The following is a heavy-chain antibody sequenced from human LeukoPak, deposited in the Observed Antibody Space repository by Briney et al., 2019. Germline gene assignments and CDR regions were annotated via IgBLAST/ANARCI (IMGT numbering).Heavy chain of an antibody. CDR2: IYSGGYT. J-gene: IGHJ4*02. CDR1: GFTVRSNY. Sequence: GGSLRLSCAASGFTVRSNYMTWVRQAPGKGLEWVSVIYSGGYTYYADSVKGRFTISRDNSKNTLYLQMNSLRAEDTAVYYCARDGSENYDFWSGSRFDYWGQGTLVTVSS. V-gene: IGHV3-66*01. D-gene: IGHD3-3*01. CDR3: ARDGSENYDFWSGSRFDY.